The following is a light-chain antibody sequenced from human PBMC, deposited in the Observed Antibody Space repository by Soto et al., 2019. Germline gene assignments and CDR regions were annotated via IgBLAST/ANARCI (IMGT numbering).Light chain of an antibody. CDR1: QGISNY. V-gene: IGKV1-27*01. Sequence: DIQMTQSPSSLSASVGDRVTITCRASQGISNYLAWYQQKPGKVPKLLIYAASTLQSRVPSRFSGSGSGTAFTLTISGLQPEDVPTYYCQKYNSAPRTFGPGTKVDIK. J-gene: IGKJ3*01. CDR3: QKYNSAPRT. CDR2: AAS.